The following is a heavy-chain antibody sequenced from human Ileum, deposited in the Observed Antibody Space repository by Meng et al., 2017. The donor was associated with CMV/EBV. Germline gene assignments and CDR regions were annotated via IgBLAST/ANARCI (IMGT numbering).Heavy chain of an antibody. V-gene: IGHV3-21*01. D-gene: IGHD6-13*01. J-gene: IGHJ6*02. Sequence: GESLKISCAASGFTFSSYSMNWVRQAPGKGLEWVSSINSSSSDIYYADSVKGRFTISRDNAKNSLYLQMNSLRAEDTAVYYCARKQYGMDVWGQGTTVTVSS. CDR3: ARKQYGMDV. CDR2: INSSSSDI. CDR1: GFTFSSYS.